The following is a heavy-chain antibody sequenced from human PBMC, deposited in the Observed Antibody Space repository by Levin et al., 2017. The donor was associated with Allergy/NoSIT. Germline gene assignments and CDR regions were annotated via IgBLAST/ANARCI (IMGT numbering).Heavy chain of an antibody. D-gene: IGHD5-24*01. CDR3: AKENVEMAFDY. CDR2: ISYDGSNK. CDR1: GFTFSSYG. Sequence: GGSLRLSCAASGFTFSSYGMHWVRQAPGKGLEWVAVISYDGSNKYYADSVKGRFTISRDNSKNTLYLQMNSLRADDTAVYYCAKENVEMAFDYWGQGTLVTVSS. V-gene: IGHV3-30*18. J-gene: IGHJ4*02.